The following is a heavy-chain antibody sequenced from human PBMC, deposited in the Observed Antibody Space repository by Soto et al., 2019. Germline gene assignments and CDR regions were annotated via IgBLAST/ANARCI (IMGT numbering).Heavy chain of an antibody. CDR1: GFTFSSYG. CDR2: IWYDGSNK. Sequence: GGSLRLSCAASGFTFSSYGMHWVRQAPGKGLEWVAVIWYDGSNKYYADSVKGRFTISRDNSKNTLYLQMNSLRAKDTAVYYCARARPHPSGYSYGFETYYFDYWGQGTLVTVSS. CDR3: ARARPHPSGYSYGFETYYFDY. D-gene: IGHD5-18*01. J-gene: IGHJ4*02. V-gene: IGHV3-33*01.